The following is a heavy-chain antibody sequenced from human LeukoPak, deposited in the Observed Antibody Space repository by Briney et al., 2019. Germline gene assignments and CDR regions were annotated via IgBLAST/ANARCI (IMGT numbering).Heavy chain of an antibody. CDR1: GFTFSIYG. J-gene: IGHJ3*02. V-gene: IGHV3-30*03. CDR3: ARVAAAGTGYDAFDI. CDR2: IGNDAKTT. Sequence: GGSLRLSCAASGFTFSIYGMLWVRQAPGKGLEWVAVIGNDAKTTYYADSVKGRFTISRDNSKNTLYLQMNSLRAEDTAVYYCARVAAAGTGYDAFDIWGQGTMVTVSS. D-gene: IGHD6-13*01.